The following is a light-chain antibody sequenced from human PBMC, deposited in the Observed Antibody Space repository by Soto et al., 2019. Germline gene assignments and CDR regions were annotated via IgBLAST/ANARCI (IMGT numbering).Light chain of an antibody. CDR3: SSYAPSDVV. Sequence: QSALTQPASVSGSPGQSITISCTGTSSDVGGYNFVSWYQQHPGKVPKLMIYEVINRPSGVSNRFSGSKSGNTASLTVSGLQAADEAYYFCSSYAPSDVVFGGGTKLTVL. CDR1: SSDVGGYNF. J-gene: IGLJ2*01. V-gene: IGLV2-14*01. CDR2: EVI.